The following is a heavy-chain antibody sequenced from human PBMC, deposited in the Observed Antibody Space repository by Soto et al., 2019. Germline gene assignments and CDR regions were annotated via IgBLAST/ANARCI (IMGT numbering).Heavy chain of an antibody. V-gene: IGHV3-33*01. Sequence: PGGSLRLSCAASGFTFSSYGMHWVRQAPGKGLEWVAVIWYDGSNKYYADSVKGRFTISRDNSKNTLYLQMNSLRAADTAVYYCARHARTGTTARVDYWGQGNLVTVSS. CDR3: ARHARTGTTARVDY. CDR1: GFTFSSYG. D-gene: IGHD1-7*01. CDR2: IWYDGSNK. J-gene: IGHJ4*02.